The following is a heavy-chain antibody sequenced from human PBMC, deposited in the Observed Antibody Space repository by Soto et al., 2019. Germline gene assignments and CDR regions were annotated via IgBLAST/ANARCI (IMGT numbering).Heavy chain of an antibody. D-gene: IGHD6-19*01. CDR2: ISGSGGTT. J-gene: IGHJ4*02. Sequence: PGGSLRLCCAASGFTFSRYAMSGVRQAPGKRLEWVSAISGSGGTTYYADSVKGRFTISRDNSKNTLYLQMNSLRAEDTAVYYCAKDRSSGWPYYCDYWGQGTLVTVS. V-gene: IGHV3-23*01. CDR1: GFTFSRYA. CDR3: AKDRSSGWPYYCDY.